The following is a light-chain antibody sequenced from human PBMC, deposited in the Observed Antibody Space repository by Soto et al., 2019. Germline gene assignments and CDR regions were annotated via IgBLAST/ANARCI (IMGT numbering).Light chain of an antibody. Sequence: DIQMTQSPSSLSASVGDRVTITCRASQGISNYLAWYQQKPGKVPKLLIYAASTLQSGVPSRFSGSGSGTDFTLTISSLQPEDVANYYCQKYNSAPPVFTFGPGTKVDIK. CDR2: AAS. CDR1: QGISNY. J-gene: IGKJ3*01. V-gene: IGKV1-27*01. CDR3: QKYNSAPPVFT.